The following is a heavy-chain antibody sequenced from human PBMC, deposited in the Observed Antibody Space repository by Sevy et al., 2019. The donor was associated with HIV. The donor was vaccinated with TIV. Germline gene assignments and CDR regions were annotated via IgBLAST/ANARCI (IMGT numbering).Heavy chain of an antibody. D-gene: IGHD3-22*01. CDR3: TRVDYYDTSASQY. CDR2: IGSASSYR. V-gene: IGHV3-21*06. CDR1: GFTFRDYS. Sequence: GGSLRLSCAASGFTFRDYSMNWVRQAPGQGLEWVASIGSASSYRKYGDSVKGRFTSSRDNAQNLLYLELNSLRVEDTAVYYCTRVDYYDTSASQYWGQGFLVTLSS. J-gene: IGHJ4*02.